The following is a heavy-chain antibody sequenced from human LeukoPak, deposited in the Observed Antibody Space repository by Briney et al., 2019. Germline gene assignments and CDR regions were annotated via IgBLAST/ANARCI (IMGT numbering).Heavy chain of an antibody. Sequence: GGSLRLSCAASGFTFSSTSMNWVRQAPGKGLEWVTYISSSSSTIFYADSVKGRFTISRDNAKNSLYLEMNSLRAEDTAVYYCAREGCSGGSCYSFWFDPWGQGTLATVSS. V-gene: IGHV3-48*01. J-gene: IGHJ5*02. CDR3: AREGCSGGSCYSFWFDP. CDR2: ISSSSSTI. D-gene: IGHD2-15*01. CDR1: GFTFSSTS.